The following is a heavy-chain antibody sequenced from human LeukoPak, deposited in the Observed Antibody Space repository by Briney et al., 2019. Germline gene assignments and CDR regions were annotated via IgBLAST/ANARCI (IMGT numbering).Heavy chain of an antibody. D-gene: IGHD3-10*01. CDR2: IWDDGNNK. V-gene: IGHV3-33*01. CDR3: ARDSYQDYYGRFDP. CDR1: GFSFSNHG. Sequence: GGSLRLSCAASGFSFSNHGMHWVRQAPGRGLEWVAVIWDDGNNKRYANSVNGRFTISRDNSENTLYLQMNGLTAEDTAMYYCARDSYQDYYGRFDPWGQGTLVIVSS. J-gene: IGHJ5*02.